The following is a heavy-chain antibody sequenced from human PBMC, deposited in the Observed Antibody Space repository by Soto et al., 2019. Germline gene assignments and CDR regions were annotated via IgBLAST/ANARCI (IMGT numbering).Heavy chain of an antibody. J-gene: IGHJ6*02. CDR2: ISDSGGTV. V-gene: IGHV3-48*03. Sequence: WGSLRLSCAASGFTFISYGMNWFRHAPFQWLEWVSYISDSGGTVYYADSVKGRFTVSRDNAQNSVYLQMNSLRTEDTAVYYCARDLLHYDFWSGYSAYFYYGMDVWGPGTTVTVSS. CDR3: ARDLLHYDFWSGYSAYFYYGMDV. D-gene: IGHD3-3*01. CDR1: GFTFISYG.